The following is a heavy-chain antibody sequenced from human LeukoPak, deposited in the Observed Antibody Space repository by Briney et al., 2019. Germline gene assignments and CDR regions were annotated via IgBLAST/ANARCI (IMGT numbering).Heavy chain of an antibody. Sequence: GGSLRLSCAASGFTFSTYAMSWVRQGRGKGLEWVSFITSSSNIIYYADSVKGRFTISRDNAKNSLYLQINSLRDEDTAVYYCARDLFNAFDIWGQGTMVTVSS. CDR1: GFTFSTYA. CDR3: ARDLFNAFDI. V-gene: IGHV3-48*02. CDR2: ITSSSNII. D-gene: IGHD2-21*01. J-gene: IGHJ3*02.